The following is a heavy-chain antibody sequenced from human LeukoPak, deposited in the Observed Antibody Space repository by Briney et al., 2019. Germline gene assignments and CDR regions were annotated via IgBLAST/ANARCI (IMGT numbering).Heavy chain of an antibody. D-gene: IGHD1-26*01. V-gene: IGHV1-69*13. CDR3: ARKLRLGGNWFDP. J-gene: IGHJ5*02. CDR2: IIPISGTT. CDR1: GGTFTSYA. Sequence: SVKVSCKTSGGTFTSYATTWVRQAPGQGLEWMGKIIPISGTTNYAQKFQGRVTFTADESTSTAYMELSSLRSEDTALYYCARKLRLGGNWFDPWGQGTLVTVSS.